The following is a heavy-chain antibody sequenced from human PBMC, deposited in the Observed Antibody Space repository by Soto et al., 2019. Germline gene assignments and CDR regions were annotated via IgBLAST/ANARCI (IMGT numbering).Heavy chain of an antibody. CDR1: GGSISSHY. V-gene: IGHV4-59*11. J-gene: IGHJ4*02. CDR3: ASGNAWGVLLAY. D-gene: IGHD3-16*01. Sequence: PSETLSLTCSVSGGSISSHYWIWIRQSPGKGMEWIGNIDYSGSTNYNPSLKSRVTISVDTSKKQFSLKLRSVTAADTAVYYCASGNAWGVLLAYWGQGTLVTVSS. CDR2: IDYSGST.